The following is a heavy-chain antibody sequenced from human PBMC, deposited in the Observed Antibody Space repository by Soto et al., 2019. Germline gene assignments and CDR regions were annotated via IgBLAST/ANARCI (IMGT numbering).Heavy chain of an antibody. V-gene: IGHV3-74*01. CDR1: GITFTNYW. Sequence: EVQLVESGGGSVQPGGSLRLSCVASGITFTNYWMHWVRQVPGKGLVWVARVASDGRSTYYADFVKGRFTISRDNAKNTLYLQMNSLRVEDTAMYYCGTGVDHWGQGIPVTVSS. CDR3: GTGVDH. CDR2: VASDGRST. J-gene: IGHJ4*02.